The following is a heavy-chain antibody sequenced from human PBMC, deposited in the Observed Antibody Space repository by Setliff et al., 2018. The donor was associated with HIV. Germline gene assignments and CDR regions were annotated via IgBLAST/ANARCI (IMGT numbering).Heavy chain of an antibody. CDR2: IYYSGST. CDR1: GGSISSGGYY. V-gene: IGHV4-31*03. D-gene: IGHD3-3*01. Sequence: SETLSLTCTVSGGSISSGGYYWSWIRQHPGKGLEWIGYIYYSGSTYYNPSLKSRVTISVDTSKDQFSLKLSSVTAADTAVYYCARGLYYDFWSGVGPCDYWGQGTLVTVSS. J-gene: IGHJ4*02. CDR3: ARGLYYDFWSGVGPCDY.